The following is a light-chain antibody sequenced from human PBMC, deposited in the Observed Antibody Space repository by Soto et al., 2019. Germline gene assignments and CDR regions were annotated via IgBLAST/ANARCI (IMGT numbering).Light chain of an antibody. CDR1: SSDVGLYNL. Sequence: QSALTQPASMSGSPGQSITISCTGTSSDVGLYNLVSWYQHLPGKAPKLIIYEVNERPSGISGRFSGSKSGNTASLTISGLRDEDEADYYCCSYVGSSILMFGGGTKLTVL. CDR3: CSYVGSSILM. V-gene: IGLV2-23*02. CDR2: EVN. J-gene: IGLJ3*02.